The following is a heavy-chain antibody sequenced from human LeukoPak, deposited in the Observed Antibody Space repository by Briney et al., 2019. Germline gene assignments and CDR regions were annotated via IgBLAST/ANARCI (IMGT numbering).Heavy chain of an antibody. Sequence: GASVKVSFKASGGTFSSYAISWVRQAPGQGLEWMGGIIPIFGTANYAQKFQGRVTITTDESTSTAYMELSSLRSEDTAVYYCARTDIVVVPARNWFDPWGQGTLVTVSS. V-gene: IGHV1-69*05. D-gene: IGHD2-2*01. CDR1: GGTFSSYA. CDR2: IIPIFGTA. CDR3: ARTDIVVVPARNWFDP. J-gene: IGHJ5*02.